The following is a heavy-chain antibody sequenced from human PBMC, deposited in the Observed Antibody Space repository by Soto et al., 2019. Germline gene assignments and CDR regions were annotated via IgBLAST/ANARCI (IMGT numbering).Heavy chain of an antibody. J-gene: IGHJ6*02. CDR3: AKNGQPPYYYYGLDV. Sequence: GASVKVSCKASGYTFTRYGISWVRQAPGQGLEWMGWISGYNGDTNYAQKFQGRVSMTIDTSTTTAYMELRSLTSDDTAVYYCAKNGQPPYYYYGLDVSGQGTMVTVSS. V-gene: IGHV1-18*01. CDR2: ISGYNGDT. CDR1: GYTFTRYG. D-gene: IGHD2-8*01.